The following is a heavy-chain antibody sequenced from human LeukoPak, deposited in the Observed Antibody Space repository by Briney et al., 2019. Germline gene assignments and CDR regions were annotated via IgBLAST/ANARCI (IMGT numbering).Heavy chain of an antibody. CDR2: IYYSGST. Sequence: PSETLSLTCTVSGGSISSYYWSWIRQPPGKGLEWIGYIYYSGSTNYNPSLKSRVTISVDTSENQFSLKLSSVTAADTAVYYCAIEGPEYGDYGPGYYGMDVWGQGTTVTVSS. D-gene: IGHD4-17*01. V-gene: IGHV4-59*01. CDR3: AIEGPEYGDYGPGYYGMDV. J-gene: IGHJ6*02. CDR1: GGSISSYY.